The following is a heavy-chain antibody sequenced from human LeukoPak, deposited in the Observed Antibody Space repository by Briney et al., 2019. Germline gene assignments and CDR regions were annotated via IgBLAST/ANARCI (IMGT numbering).Heavy chain of an antibody. CDR2: INWYGATT. CDR1: GFTFDDYG. Sequence: GGSLRLSCAASGFTFDDYGMSWVRQAPGKGLEWVSGINWYGATTGYADSVKGRFTISRDNAKNSLYLQMNSLRAEDTALYYCAREITVTPDFDYWGQGTLVTVSS. CDR3: AREITVTPDFDY. J-gene: IGHJ4*02. D-gene: IGHD4-17*01. V-gene: IGHV3-20*04.